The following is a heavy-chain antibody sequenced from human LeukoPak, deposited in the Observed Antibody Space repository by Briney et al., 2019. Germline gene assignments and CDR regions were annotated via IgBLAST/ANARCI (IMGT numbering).Heavy chain of an antibody. D-gene: IGHD3-10*01. V-gene: IGHV4-34*01. CDR1: GGSFSGYY. CDR3: ARVQVGSGSYYSLYYYYMDV. J-gene: IGHJ6*03. CDR2: INHSGST. Sequence: SETLSLTCAVYGGSFSGYYWSWIRQPPGKGLEWIGEINHSGSTNYNPSLKSRVTISVDTSKNQFSLKLSSVTAADTAVYYCARVQVGSGSYYSLYYYYMDVWGKGTTVTVSS.